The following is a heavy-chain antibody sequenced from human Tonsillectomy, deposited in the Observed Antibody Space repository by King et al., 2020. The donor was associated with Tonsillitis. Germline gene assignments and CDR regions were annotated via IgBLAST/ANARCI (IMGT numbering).Heavy chain of an antibody. CDR3: ARDNFLAYCGGDCYSLSA. CDR1: GFTFSSYS. Sequence: VQLVESGGGLVKPGGSLRLSCAASGFTFSSYSMNWVRQAPGKGLEWVSSITSSSTYIYYADSVKGRFTISRDNAKSSLFLQMNSLGAEDTAVYYCARDNFLAYCGGDCYSLSAWGQGTLVTVSS. V-gene: IGHV3-21*01. CDR2: ITSSSTYI. J-gene: IGHJ5*02. D-gene: IGHD2-21*02.